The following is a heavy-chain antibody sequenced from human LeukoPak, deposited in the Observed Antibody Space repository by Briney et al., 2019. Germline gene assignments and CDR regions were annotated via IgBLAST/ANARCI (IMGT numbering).Heavy chain of an antibody. Sequence: PSQTLSLTCTVSGGSISSGGYYRSWIRQPPGKGLEWIGRIYTSGSTNYNPSLKSRVTISVDTSKNQFSLKLSSVTAADTAVYYCARDGPAAAGNYYYYYYMDGWGKGTTVTHSS. J-gene: IGHJ6*03. D-gene: IGHD6-13*01. V-gene: IGHV4-61*02. CDR1: GGSISSGGYY. CDR2: IYTSGST. CDR3: ARDGPAAAGNYYYYYYMDG.